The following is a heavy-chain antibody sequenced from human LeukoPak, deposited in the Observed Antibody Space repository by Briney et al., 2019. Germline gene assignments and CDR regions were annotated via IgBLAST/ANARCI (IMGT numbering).Heavy chain of an antibody. CDR2: IIPDLRTT. V-gene: IGHV1-69*16. J-gene: IGHJ4*02. D-gene: IGHD4-17*01. CDR3: ARGNAVGDYVPLNN. Sequence: GPSVKVSFMISAGTFRSYTVTWVRQAPGQGLEWMGGIIPDLRTTNFAQKFQGRVTITADALTSSVYMEMNSLTSDDTAVYYCARGNAVGDYVPLNNWGQGTLVLVRS. CDR1: AGTFRSYT.